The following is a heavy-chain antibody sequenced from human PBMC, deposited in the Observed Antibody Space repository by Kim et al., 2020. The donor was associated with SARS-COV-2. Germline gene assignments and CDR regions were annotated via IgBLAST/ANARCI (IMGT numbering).Heavy chain of an antibody. V-gene: IGHV3-30-3*01. D-gene: IGHD2-2*01. CDR3: ARGGHCSSTSCYPYYYY. J-gene: IGHJ6*03. CDR1: GFTFSSYA. Sequence: GGSLRLSCAASGFTFSSYAMHWVRQAPGKGLEWVAVISYDGSNKYYADSVKGRFTISRDNSKNTLYLQMNSLRAEDTAVYYCARGGHCSSTSCYPYYYY. CDR2: ISYDGSNK.